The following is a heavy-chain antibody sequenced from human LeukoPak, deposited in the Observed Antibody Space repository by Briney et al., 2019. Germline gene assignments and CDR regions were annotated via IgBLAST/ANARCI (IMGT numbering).Heavy chain of an antibody. CDR2: IYYSGST. J-gene: IGHJ3*02. Sequence: SETLSLTCTVSGGSISSYYWSWIRQPPGKGLEWIGYIYYSGSTNYNPSLKSRVTISVDTSKNQFSLKLSSVTAADTAVYYCARGYYYDSSGYYGDAFDIWGQGTMVTVSS. D-gene: IGHD3-22*01. V-gene: IGHV4-59*01. CDR3: ARGYYYDSSGYYGDAFDI. CDR1: GGSISSYY.